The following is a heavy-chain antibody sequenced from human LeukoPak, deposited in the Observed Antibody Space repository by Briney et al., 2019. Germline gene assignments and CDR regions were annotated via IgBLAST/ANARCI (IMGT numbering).Heavy chain of an antibody. CDR2: IYYSGST. D-gene: IGHD4-17*01. CDR1: GGSFSDYY. CDR3: ARDPYGDYHDY. Sequence: SETLSLTCAVYGGSFSDYYWSWIRQPPGKGLEWIGYIYYSGSTNYNPSLKSRVTISVDTSKNQFSLKLSSVTAADTAVYYCARDPYGDYHDYWGQGTLVTVSS. V-gene: IGHV4-59*01. J-gene: IGHJ4*02.